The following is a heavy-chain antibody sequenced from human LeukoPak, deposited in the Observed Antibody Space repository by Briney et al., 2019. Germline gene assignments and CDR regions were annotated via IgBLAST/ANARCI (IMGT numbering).Heavy chain of an antibody. CDR1: GYIFSGHY. CDR3: ARVLFPSGPTQCFDP. D-gene: IGHD2-21*01. J-gene: IGHJ5*01. CDR2: INPASGGT. V-gene: IGHV1-2*02. Sequence: GSSVKVSSKASGYIFSGHYIQWVRQAPGQGLEWMGWINPASGGTNNAQKFHGRVTMTTDTSISTLYMELNSLRSDDTAVYYCARVLFPSGPTQCFDPLGQGSPVTVSS.